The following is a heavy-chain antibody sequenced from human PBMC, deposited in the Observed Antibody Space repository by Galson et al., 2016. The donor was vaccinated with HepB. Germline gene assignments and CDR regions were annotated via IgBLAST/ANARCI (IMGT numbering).Heavy chain of an antibody. J-gene: IGHJ5*02. CDR2: MYYGGRT. V-gene: IGHV4-39*01. Sequence: SETLSLTCTVSGGSVSSSYSYWGWIRQPPGKGLEWIGSMYYGGRTYYNPSPKSRLTISVDTSKNQFSLKLISVTAADTAVYYCARQLGLTITAWGWFDPWGQGTLVTVSS. CDR3: ARQLGLTITAWGWFDP. CDR1: GGSVSSSYSY. D-gene: IGHD5-24*01.